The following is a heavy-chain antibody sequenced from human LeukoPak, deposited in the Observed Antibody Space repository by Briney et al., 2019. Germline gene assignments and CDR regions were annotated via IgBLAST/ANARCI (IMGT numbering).Heavy chain of an antibody. V-gene: IGHV1-46*01. CDR1: GYSFTSNY. Sequence: ASVKVSCKASGYSFTSNYIHWVRQAPGQGLEWMGMIYPRDGNASYAQKFQGRVTVTRDTSTSTVHMELSGLRSGDTAVYYCARDQEAFDYWGQGTLVTVSS. J-gene: IGHJ4*02. CDR2: IYPRDGNA. CDR3: ARDQEAFDY.